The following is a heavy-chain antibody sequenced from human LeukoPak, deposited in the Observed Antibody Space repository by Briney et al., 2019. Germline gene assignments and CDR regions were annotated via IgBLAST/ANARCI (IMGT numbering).Heavy chain of an antibody. Sequence: ASVKVSCKASGGTFTTYSISWVRQAPGQGPEWMGGIIPIFGTANYAQKFQGRVTITADKSTSTAYMELSSLRSEDTAVYYCARDDFGLTHYYYYYMDVWGKGTTVTVSS. V-gene: IGHV1-69*06. D-gene: IGHD4-17*01. J-gene: IGHJ6*03. CDR3: ARDDFGLTHYYYYYMDV. CDR2: IIPIFGTA. CDR1: GGTFTTYS.